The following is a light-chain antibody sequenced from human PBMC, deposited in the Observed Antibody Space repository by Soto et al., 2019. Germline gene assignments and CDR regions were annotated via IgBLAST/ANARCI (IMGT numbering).Light chain of an antibody. J-gene: IGKJ2*01. Sequence: EVVLTQSPGTLSLSPGERATLSCRASQSVTNNYFAWSQQKPGQSPRLLIFGSSDRATGIPDRFSGSGSGTDCTLTISRLEPEGFAVYYCQPYGSSPPYTFGQGTKLEIK. V-gene: IGKV3-20*01. CDR3: QPYGSSPPYT. CDR1: QSVTNNY. CDR2: GSS.